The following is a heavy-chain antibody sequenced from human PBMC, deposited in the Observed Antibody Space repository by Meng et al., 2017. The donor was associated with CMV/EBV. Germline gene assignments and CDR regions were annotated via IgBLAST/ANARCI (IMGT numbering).Heavy chain of an antibody. CDR2: INHSGST. V-gene: IGHV4-34*01. Sequence: QHGSTRLLSPPVALSRPCVASCGFFGGYYWSWIRQPPGKGLEWIGEINHSGSTNYNPSLKSRVTISVDTSKNQFSLKLSSVTAADTAVYYCARGVGATGKADYWGQGTLVTVSS. J-gene: IGHJ4*02. CDR3: ARGVGATGKADY. D-gene: IGHD1-26*01. CDR1: CGFFGGYY.